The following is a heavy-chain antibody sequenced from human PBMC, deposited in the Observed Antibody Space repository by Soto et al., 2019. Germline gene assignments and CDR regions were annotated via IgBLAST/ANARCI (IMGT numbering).Heavy chain of an antibody. Sequence: PSETLSLTCTVSGGSISSGDYYWSWIRRPPGKGLEWIGYIYYSGSTYYNPSLESRVTISVDTSKNQFSLKLSSVTAADTAVYYCARAPYYYDSSGYYDYFDYWGQGTLVTVSS. V-gene: IGHV4-30-4*01. J-gene: IGHJ4*02. CDR1: GGSISSGDYY. D-gene: IGHD3-22*01. CDR3: ARAPYYYDSSGYYDYFDY. CDR2: IYYSGST.